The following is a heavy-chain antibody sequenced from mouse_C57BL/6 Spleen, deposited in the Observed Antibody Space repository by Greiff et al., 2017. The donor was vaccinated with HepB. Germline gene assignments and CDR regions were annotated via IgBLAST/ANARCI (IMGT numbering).Heavy chain of an antibody. CDR3: ARWADYDPNAMDY. V-gene: IGHV1-55*01. Sequence: QVQLQQPGAELVKPGASVKMSCKASGYTFTSYWITWVKQRPGQGLEWIGDIYPGSGSTNYNEKFKSKATLTVDTSSSTAYMQLSSLTSEDSAVYYCARWADYDPNAMDYWGQGTSVTVSS. J-gene: IGHJ4*01. CDR1: GYTFTSYW. CDR2: IYPGSGST. D-gene: IGHD2-4*01.